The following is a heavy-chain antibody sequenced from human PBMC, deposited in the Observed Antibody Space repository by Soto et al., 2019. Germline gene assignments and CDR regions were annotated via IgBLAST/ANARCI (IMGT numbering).Heavy chain of an antibody. J-gene: IGHJ6*02. CDR1: GYSFTSYW. D-gene: IGHD4-17*01. CDR2: IYPGDSDT. CDR3: ARTPTVTTLPSYYYYGMDV. Sequence: GESLKISCKGSGYSFTSYWIGWVRQMPGKGLEWMGIIYPGDSDTRYSPSFQGQVTISADKSISTSYLQWSSLKASDTAMYYCARTPTVTTLPSYYYYGMDVWGQGTTVTVSS. V-gene: IGHV5-51*01.